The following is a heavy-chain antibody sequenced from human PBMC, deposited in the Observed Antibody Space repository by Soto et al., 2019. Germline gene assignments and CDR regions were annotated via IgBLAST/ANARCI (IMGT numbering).Heavy chain of an antibody. D-gene: IGHD2-2*02. V-gene: IGHV5-51*01. CDR2: IYPAASDA. CDR3: AXVLCISAICYTGSRPFFDY. J-gene: IGHJ4*02. Sequence: PGESLKISCKASGYKFSSYWIAWLRQVPGKGLEWMGVIYPAASDARYSPSFQGQVTISVDNSISTAYLQWSSLKASDTAMYYCAXVLCISAICYTGSRPFFDYWGQGALVTVS. CDR1: GYKFSSYW.